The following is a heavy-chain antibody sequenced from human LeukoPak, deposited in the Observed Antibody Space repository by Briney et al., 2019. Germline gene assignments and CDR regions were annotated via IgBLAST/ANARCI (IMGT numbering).Heavy chain of an antibody. D-gene: IGHD3-10*01. J-gene: IGHJ3*02. V-gene: IGHV4-59*01. CDR1: GGSISSYY. Sequence: SETLSLTCTVSGGSISSYYWSWIRQPPGKGLEWIGSIYHSGSTYYNPSLKSRVTISVDTSKNQFSLKLSSVTAADTAVYYCARSYYGSGSYYAFNIWGQGTMVTVSS. CDR2: IYHSGST. CDR3: ARSYYGSGSYYAFNI.